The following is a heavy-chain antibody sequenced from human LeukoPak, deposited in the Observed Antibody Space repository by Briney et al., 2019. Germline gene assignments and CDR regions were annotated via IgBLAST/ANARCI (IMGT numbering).Heavy chain of an antibody. CDR2: IIPIFGTA. J-gene: IGHJ4*02. D-gene: IGHD3-22*01. CDR3: AYTTYYYDSSGYYHDY. Sequence: SVKVSCKASGGTFSSYAISWVRQAPGQGLEWMGGIIPIFGTANYAQKSQGRVTITTDESTSTAYMELSSLRSEDTAVYYCAYTTYYYDSSGYYHDYWGQGTLVTVSS. CDR1: GGTFSSYA. V-gene: IGHV1-69*05.